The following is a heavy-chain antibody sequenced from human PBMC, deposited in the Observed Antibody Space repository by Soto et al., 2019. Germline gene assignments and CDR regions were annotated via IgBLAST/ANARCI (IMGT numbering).Heavy chain of an antibody. J-gene: IGHJ4*02. D-gene: IGHD7-27*01. CDR1: GGSISSGGYY. CDR2: IYYSGST. CDR3: ARDSPQHWVFDY. V-gene: IGHV4-31*03. Sequence: PSETLSLTCTVSGGSISSGGYYWSWIRQHPGKGLEWIGYIYYSGSTYYNPSLKSRVTISVDTSKNQFSLKLSSVTAADTAVYYCARDSPQHWVFDYWGQGTLVTVSS.